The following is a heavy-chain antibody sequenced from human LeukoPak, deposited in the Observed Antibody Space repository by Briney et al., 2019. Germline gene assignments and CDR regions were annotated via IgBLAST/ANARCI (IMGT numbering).Heavy chain of an antibody. V-gene: IGHV1-8*01. CDR2: MNPNRGNT. CDR1: GYTFTSYD. CDR3: ARGAPRGGSSGWYTLYYYYYMDV. D-gene: IGHD6-19*01. J-gene: IGHJ6*03. Sequence: GASVKVSCKASGYTFTSYDISWVRQATGQGLEWMGWMNPNRGNTGYAQKFKGRVTMTRNTSISTAYMELSSLRSEDTAVYYCARGAPRGGSSGWYTLYYYYYMDVWGKGTTVTVSS.